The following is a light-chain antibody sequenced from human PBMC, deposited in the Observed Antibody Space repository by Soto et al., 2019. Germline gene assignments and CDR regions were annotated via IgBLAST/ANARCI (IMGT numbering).Light chain of an antibody. J-gene: IGKJ4*01. CDR1: QRVSSY. V-gene: IGKV3-11*01. Sequence: EIVLTQSPATLSLSPAERGLLXRRASQRVSSYLAWYQQRPGQAPRLLIYDGSSRATGIPARFSGSGFGTDFTLTIASLQPDDFAVYYCQQRSNWSLTFGGGTKVDIK. CDR3: QQRSNWSLT. CDR2: DGS.